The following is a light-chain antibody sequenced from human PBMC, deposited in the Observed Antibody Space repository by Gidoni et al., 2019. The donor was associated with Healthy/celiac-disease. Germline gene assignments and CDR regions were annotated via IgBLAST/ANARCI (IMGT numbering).Light chain of an antibody. CDR3: MQALQTPLT. Sequence: DIVMPQSSLPLPVTPGEPASTSCRSSQSLMHSNGYNYLDWYLQKPGQSPQLLIYWGSTRASGVPDRFSGSGSGTDFTLKISRVEAEDVGVYYCMQALQTPLTFGGGTKVEIK. J-gene: IGKJ4*01. CDR1: QSLMHSNGYNY. CDR2: WGS. V-gene: IGKV2-28*01.